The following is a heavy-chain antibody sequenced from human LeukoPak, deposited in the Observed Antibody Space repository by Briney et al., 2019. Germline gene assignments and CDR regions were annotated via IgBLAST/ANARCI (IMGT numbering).Heavy chain of an antibody. CDR1: GYTFTSYY. J-gene: IGHJ4*02. V-gene: IGHV1-46*01. CDR2: INPSGGST. CDR3: ARVLDYGDYQYYFDY. Sequence: GASVKVSCKASGYTFTSYYMHWVRQAPGQWLEWMGIINPSGGSTSYAQKFQGRVTMTRDTSTSTVYMELSSLRSEDTAVYYCARVLDYGDYQYYFDYWGQGTLVTVSS. D-gene: IGHD4-17*01.